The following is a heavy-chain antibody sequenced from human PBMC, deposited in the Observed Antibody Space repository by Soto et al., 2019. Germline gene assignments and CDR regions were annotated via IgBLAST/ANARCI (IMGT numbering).Heavy chain of an antibody. J-gene: IGHJ4*02. Sequence: EVQLAESGGGLVKPGESLRLSCAASGFIFINAWMNWVRQAPGKGLEWVGHIKTETDGGTADYAAPVKGRFTISRDDSRNIVYLQMNRLKTEDTAVYYCTTDALRVVGATFFDYWGQGALVTVSS. CDR3: TTDALRVVGATFFDY. CDR2: IKTETDGGTA. D-gene: IGHD1-26*01. CDR1: GFIFINAW. V-gene: IGHV3-15*07.